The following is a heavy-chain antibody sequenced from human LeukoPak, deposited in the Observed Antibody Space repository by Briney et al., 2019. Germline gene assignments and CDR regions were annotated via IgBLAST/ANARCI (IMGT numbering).Heavy chain of an antibody. V-gene: IGHV3-74*01. J-gene: IGHJ4*02. CDR2: INSDGSST. CDR3: ATGLGYCSSTSCYSLIDY. D-gene: IGHD2-2*01. Sequence: PGGSLRLSCAASGFTFSNYWMHWVRQAPGKGLVWVSRINSDGSSTSYADSVKGRFTISRDNAKNTLYLQMNSLRAEDTAVYYCATGLGYCSSTSCYSLIDYWGQGTLVTVSS. CDR1: GFTFSNYW.